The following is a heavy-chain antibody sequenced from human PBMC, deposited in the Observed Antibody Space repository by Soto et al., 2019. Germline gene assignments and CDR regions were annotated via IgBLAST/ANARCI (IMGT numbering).Heavy chain of an antibody. J-gene: IGHJ5*02. V-gene: IGHV5-51*01. CDR1: GYSFTSYW. CDR2: IYPGDSDT. Sequence: PGESLKISCKGSGYSFTSYWIGWVRQMPGKGLEWMGIIYPGDSDTRYSPSFQGQVTISADKSISTAYLQWSSLKASDTAMYYCARHPTYYYDSSGYYSSYNWLDPWGQGTLVTVSS. D-gene: IGHD3-22*01. CDR3: ARHPTYYYDSSGYYSSYNWLDP.